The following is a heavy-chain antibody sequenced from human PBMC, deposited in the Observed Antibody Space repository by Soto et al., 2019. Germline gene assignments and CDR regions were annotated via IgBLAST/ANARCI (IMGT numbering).Heavy chain of an antibody. V-gene: IGHV3-23*01. Sequence: EVQLLESGGGLVQPGGSLRLSCAASGFTFSSYTMNWVRQAPGKGLEWVSGINSGGRTYYADSVKGRFTISRDDSKHTLYLQIISLRAEDTAVYYCEKDLRPDGVWDFDYWGQGTLATVSS. CDR3: EKDLRPDGVWDFDY. CDR1: GFTFSSYT. CDR2: INSGGRT. J-gene: IGHJ4*02. D-gene: IGHD4-17*01.